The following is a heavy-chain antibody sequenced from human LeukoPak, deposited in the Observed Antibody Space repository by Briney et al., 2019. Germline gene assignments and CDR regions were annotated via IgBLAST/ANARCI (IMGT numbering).Heavy chain of an antibody. CDR1: GFNFDDYA. Sequence: PGGSLRLSCAASGFNFDDYAMHWVRQAPGKGLEWVSIISWDGGSSYYADSVRGRFTISRDNSKNSLYMQMNSLRVEDTALYYCAKDNYGSGSYFEDWGQGTLVTVSS. CDR3: AKDNYGSGSYFED. D-gene: IGHD3-10*01. J-gene: IGHJ4*02. CDR2: ISWDGGSS. V-gene: IGHV3-43D*03.